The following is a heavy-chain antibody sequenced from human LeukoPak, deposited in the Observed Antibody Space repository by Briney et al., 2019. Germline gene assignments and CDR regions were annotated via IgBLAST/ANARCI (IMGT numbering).Heavy chain of an antibody. CDR1: GLTFSSYA. D-gene: IGHD1-26*01. Sequence: GGSLRLSCAASGLTFSSYAMSWVRQAPGKGLEWVSAISGSGGSTYYADSVKGRFTISRDNSKNTLYLQMNSLRAEDTAVYYCAKDPGKSVRVGATTDYWGQGTLVTVSS. CDR2: ISGSGGST. V-gene: IGHV3-23*01. J-gene: IGHJ4*02. CDR3: AKDPGKSVRVGATTDY.